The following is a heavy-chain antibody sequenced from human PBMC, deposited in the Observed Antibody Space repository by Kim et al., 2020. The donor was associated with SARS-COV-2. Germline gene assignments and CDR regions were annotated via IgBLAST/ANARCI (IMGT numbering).Heavy chain of an antibody. CDR3: ARVRGIRYFDWSQRSYYYGMDV. J-gene: IGHJ6*02. D-gene: IGHD3-9*01. V-gene: IGHV4-34*01. CDR2: INHSGST. CDR1: GGSFSGYY. Sequence: SETLSLTCAVYGGSFSGYYWSWIRQPPGKGLEWIGEINHSGSTNYNPSLKSRVTISVDTSKNQFSLKLSSVTAADTAVYYCARVRGIRYFDWSQRSYYYGMDVWGQGTTVTVSS.